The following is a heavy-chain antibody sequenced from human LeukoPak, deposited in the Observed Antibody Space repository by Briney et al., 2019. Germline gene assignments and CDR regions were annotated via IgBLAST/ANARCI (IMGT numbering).Heavy chain of an antibody. Sequence: ASVKVSCKASGYTFTSYGISWVRQAPGQGLEWMGWISAYNGNTNYAQKLQGRVTMTTDTSTSTAYMELRSLRSDDTAVYYCARGVYGGDGVAEKVGPWDPPSYYWGQGTLVTVSS. J-gene: IGHJ4*02. CDR1: GYTFTSYG. CDR3: ARGVYGGDGVAEKVGPWDPPSYY. CDR2: ISAYNGNT. D-gene: IGHD3-16*01. V-gene: IGHV1-18*01.